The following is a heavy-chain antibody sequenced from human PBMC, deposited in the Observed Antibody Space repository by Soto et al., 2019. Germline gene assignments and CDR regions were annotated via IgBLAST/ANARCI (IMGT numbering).Heavy chain of an antibody. CDR2: ISGSGGST. V-gene: IGHV3-23*01. Sequence: LSLTCAASGFTFSSYAMSWVRQAPGKGLEWVSAISGSGGSTYYADSVKGRFTISRDNSKNTLYLQMNSLRAEDTAVYYCAKGEKFFWSGYWFDPWGQGTLVTVSS. D-gene: IGHD3-3*01. J-gene: IGHJ5*02. CDR1: GFTFSSYA. CDR3: AKGEKFFWSGYWFDP.